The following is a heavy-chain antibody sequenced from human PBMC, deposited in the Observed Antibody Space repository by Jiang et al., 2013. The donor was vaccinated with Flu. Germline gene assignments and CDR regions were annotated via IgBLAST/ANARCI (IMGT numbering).Heavy chain of an antibody. CDR2: IYWDDDK. CDR3: ARNVDTASFDY. CDR1: GFSLSTSGVG. J-gene: IGHJ4*02. V-gene: IGHV2-5*02. Sequence: KPTQTLTLTCTFSGFSLSTSGVGVGWIRQPPGKALEWLALIYWDDDKRYSPSLKSRLTITKDTSKNQVVLTMTNMDPVDTATYYCARNVDTASFDYWGQGTLVTVSS. D-gene: IGHD5-18*01.